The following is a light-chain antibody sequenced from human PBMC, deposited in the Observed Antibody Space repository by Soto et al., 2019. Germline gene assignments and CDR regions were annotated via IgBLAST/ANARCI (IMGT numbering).Light chain of an antibody. CDR3: QQYNSYST. J-gene: IGKJ4*01. Sequence: DIPMTQSPSTLYACVGDRVTITCRASQNISSGLAWYQQKPGKAPNLLIYKASTLESGDPSRFSGSGSGTEFTLTISSLQPDDFATYYCQQYNSYSTFGGGTKVEIK. CDR1: QNISSG. CDR2: KAS. V-gene: IGKV1-5*03.